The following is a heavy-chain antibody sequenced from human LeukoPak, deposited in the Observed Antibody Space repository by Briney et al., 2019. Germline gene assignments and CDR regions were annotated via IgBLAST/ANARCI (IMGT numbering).Heavy chain of an antibody. Sequence: PGGSLRLSCAASGFTFSSYGMHWVRQAPGKGLEWVSVISYGGSIKYYADSVKGRFTISRDNSKNTLYLQMNSLRDEDTAVYYCAKKRTSAMPDIDYWGQGTLVTVSS. CDR2: ISYGGSIK. CDR3: AKKRTSAMPDIDY. D-gene: IGHD2-2*01. V-gene: IGHV3-30*18. J-gene: IGHJ4*02. CDR1: GFTFSSYG.